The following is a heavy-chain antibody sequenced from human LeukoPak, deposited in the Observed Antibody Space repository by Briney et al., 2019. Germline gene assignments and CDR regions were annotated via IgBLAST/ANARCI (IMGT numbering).Heavy chain of an antibody. CDR2: VFTSGTT. CDR3: ARTRYGSGSYTFLDY. D-gene: IGHD3-10*01. V-gene: IGHV4-4*07. Sequence: SETLSLTCTVSRVSISNFYWSWVRQPAGKGLEWVGHVFTSGTTNYNPSLKSRVTMSIDTSKNQFSLKLSSVTAADTAVYYCARTRYGSGSYTFLDYWGQGTLVTVSS. J-gene: IGHJ4*02. CDR1: RVSISNFY.